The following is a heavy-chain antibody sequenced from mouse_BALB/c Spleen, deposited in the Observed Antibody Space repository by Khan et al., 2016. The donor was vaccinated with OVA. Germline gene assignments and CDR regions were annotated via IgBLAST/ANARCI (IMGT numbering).Heavy chain of an antibody. V-gene: IGHV1S137*01. CDR1: GYTFTDYA. CDR2: ISTYYGDA. Sequence: QVQLKQSGAELVRPGVSVKISCKGSGYTFTDYAMHWVKQSHAKSLEWIGVISTYYGDANYNQQFKGQATMTVYKSSKTASMDLARLTSEDSAIYYCARGGLALYTMDYWGQGTSVTVSS. J-gene: IGHJ4*01. CDR3: ARGGLALYTMDY.